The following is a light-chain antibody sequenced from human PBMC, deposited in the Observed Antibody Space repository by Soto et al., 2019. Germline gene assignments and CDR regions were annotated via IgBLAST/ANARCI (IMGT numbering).Light chain of an antibody. Sequence: EIWMTQYPATLSVSPGERATLSCRASQSVSATVAWYQQKSGQAPRLLIYDASNRATGIPTRFSASGSGTDFNLTISSLQSEDFAVYYCQQYNNWPRLTFGPGTRLE. V-gene: IGKV3D-15*01. CDR2: DAS. J-gene: IGKJ5*01. CDR3: QQYNNWPRLT. CDR1: QSVSAT.